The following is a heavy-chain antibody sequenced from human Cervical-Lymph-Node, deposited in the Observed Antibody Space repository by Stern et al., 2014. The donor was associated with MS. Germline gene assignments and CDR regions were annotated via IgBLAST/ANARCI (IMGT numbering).Heavy chain of an antibody. CDR3: ARGRQSGSYSYFDY. V-gene: IGHV1-18*01. J-gene: IGHJ4*02. CDR1: GYTFTNYG. Sequence: VQLVESGAEVKKPGASVKVSCKASGYTFTNYGITWVRQAPGQWLEWMGWIIPYNGNTNYPQKLQGRVTMTTDTSTSTAYMELRSLGSDDTAVYYCARGRQSGSYSYFDYWGQGTLVTVSS. CDR2: IIPYNGNT. D-gene: IGHD1-26*01.